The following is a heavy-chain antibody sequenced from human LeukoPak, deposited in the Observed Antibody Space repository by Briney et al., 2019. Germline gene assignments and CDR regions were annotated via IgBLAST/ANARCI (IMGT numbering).Heavy chain of an antibody. CDR1: GGSISSSSYY. Sequence: SETLSLTCTVSGGSISSSSYYWGWIRQPPGTGLEWIGSIYYSGSTYYNPSLKSRVTISVDTSKNQFSLKLSSVTAADTAVYYCARSTGDMGIYYFDYWGQGTLVTVSS. V-gene: IGHV4-39*01. CDR2: IYYSGST. J-gene: IGHJ4*02. CDR3: ARSTGDMGIYYFDY. D-gene: IGHD7-27*01.